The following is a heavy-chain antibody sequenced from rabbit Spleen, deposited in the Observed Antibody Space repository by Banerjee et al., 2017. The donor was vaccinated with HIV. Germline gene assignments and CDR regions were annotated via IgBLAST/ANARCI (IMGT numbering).Heavy chain of an antibody. V-gene: IGHV1S40*01. CDR2: INAVTGKA. D-gene: IGHD1-1*01. J-gene: IGHJ2*01. Sequence: QSLEESGGGLVQPEGSLTLTCTASGFSFSSSYYMCWVRQAPGKGLEWIACINAVTGKAVYASWAKGRFTFSKTSSTTVTLQMTSVTVADTATYFCARNYVNAFDPWGPGTLVTVS. CDR3: ARNYVNAFDP. CDR1: GFSFSSSYY.